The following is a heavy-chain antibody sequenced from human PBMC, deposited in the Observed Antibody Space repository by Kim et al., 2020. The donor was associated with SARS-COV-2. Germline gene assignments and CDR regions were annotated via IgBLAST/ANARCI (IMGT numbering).Heavy chain of an antibody. J-gene: IGHJ3*02. V-gene: IGHV3-72*01. Sequence: VKGRFTVSRDDSKTSLYMQMNSLKNEDTAVYYCARASECDSGGSRPAFAIWGQGTRVTVSS. CDR3: ARASECDSGGSRPAFAI. D-gene: IGHD2-15*01.